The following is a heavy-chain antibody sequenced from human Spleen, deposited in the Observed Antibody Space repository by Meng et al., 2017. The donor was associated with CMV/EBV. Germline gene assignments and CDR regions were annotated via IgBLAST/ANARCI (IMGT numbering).Heavy chain of an antibody. V-gene: IGHV1-8*01. Sequence: ASVKVSCKASGYTFTSYDINWVRQATGQGLEWMGWMNPNSGNTGYAQKFQGRVTMTRNTSISTAYMELSSLRSEDTAVYYCAKFRLTGTSRIAVAGMIDYWGQGTLVTVSS. CDR3: AKFRLTGTSRIAVAGMIDY. D-gene: IGHD6-19*01. CDR1: GYTFTSYD. J-gene: IGHJ4*02. CDR2: MNPNSGNT.